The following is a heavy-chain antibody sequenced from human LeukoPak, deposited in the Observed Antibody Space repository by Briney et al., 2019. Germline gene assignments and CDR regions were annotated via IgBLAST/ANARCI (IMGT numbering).Heavy chain of an antibody. V-gene: IGHV4-39*01. CDR2: IYYSGST. CDR1: GRSFSGYY. Sequence: PSETLSLTCAVYGRSFSGYYWGWIRQPPGKGLEWIGSIYYSGSTYYNPSLKSRVTISVDTSKNQFSLKLSSVTAADTAVYYCASDIAAAGTGLYWGQGTLVTVSS. D-gene: IGHD6-13*01. J-gene: IGHJ4*02. CDR3: ASDIAAAGTGLY.